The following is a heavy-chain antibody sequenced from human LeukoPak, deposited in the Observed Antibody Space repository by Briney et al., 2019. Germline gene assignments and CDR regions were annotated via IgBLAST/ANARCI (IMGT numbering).Heavy chain of an antibody. D-gene: IGHD3-22*01. Sequence: SETLSLTCTVSGGSISSSSYYWGWIRQPPGKGLEWIGSIYYSGSTYYNPSLKSRVTMSVDTSKNQFSLQLSSVTAADTAVYYCARQDYDSSGYYSLNYFDYWGQGTLVTVSS. V-gene: IGHV4-39*01. J-gene: IGHJ4*02. CDR3: ARQDYDSSGYYSLNYFDY. CDR1: GGSISSSSYY. CDR2: IYYSGST.